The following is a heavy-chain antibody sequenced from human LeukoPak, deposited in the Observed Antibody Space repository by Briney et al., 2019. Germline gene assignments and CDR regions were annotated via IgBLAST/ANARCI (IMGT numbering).Heavy chain of an antibody. J-gene: IGHJ4*02. D-gene: IGHD2-2*01. CDR3: ARESSITSSASDY. Sequence: SSETLSLTCAVYGGSFSGYYWSWIRQPPGKGLEWIGEINHSGSTNYNPSLKSRLTMSVDTSKNQFSLKLNSVTAADTAVYYCARESSITSSASDYWGQGTLVTVSS. CDR1: GGSFSGYY. CDR2: INHSGST. V-gene: IGHV4-34*01.